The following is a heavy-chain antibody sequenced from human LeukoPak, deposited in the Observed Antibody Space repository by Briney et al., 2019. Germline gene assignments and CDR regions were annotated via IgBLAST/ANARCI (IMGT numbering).Heavy chain of an antibody. V-gene: IGHV3-7*04. CDR3: ARDRYSSGGLDV. J-gene: IGHJ6*02. CDR1: GFAFSDYW. D-gene: IGHD2-15*01. CDR2: IKREGSKK. Sequence: PVGSLRLSCAASGFAFSDYWMSWGCQGPRKRLEWVANIKREGSKKYYVDSVKGRFTISRDNAKNSLYLKMNSLRAEDTAVYYCARDRYSSGGLDVWGQGTTVTVSS.